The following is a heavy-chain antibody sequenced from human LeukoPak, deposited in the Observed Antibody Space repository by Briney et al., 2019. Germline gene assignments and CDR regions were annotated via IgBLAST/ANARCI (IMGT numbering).Heavy chain of an antibody. D-gene: IGHD5-18*01. Sequence: PGGSLRLSCAASGFTFSSYGMHWVRQAPGKGLVWVAFIRYDGSNKYYADSVKGRFTISRDNSKNTLYLQMNSLRAEDTAVYYCAKDGGGELWLRYYYYMDVWGKGTTVTISS. V-gene: IGHV3-30*02. CDR3: AKDGGGELWLRYYYYMDV. CDR1: GFTFSSYG. CDR2: IRYDGSNK. J-gene: IGHJ6*03.